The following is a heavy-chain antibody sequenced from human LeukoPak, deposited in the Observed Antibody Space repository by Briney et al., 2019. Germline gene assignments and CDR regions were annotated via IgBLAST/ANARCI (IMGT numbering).Heavy chain of an antibody. D-gene: IGHD2-15*01. CDR2: TYPGDSDA. J-gene: IGHJ3*01. CDR1: GYNFTSYW. V-gene: IGHV5-51*01. CDR3: AKQDDYCSGGDCYPRSEAFDV. Sequence: GESLKISCKGSGYNFTSYWIGWVRQMPGKGLEWMGITYPGDSDARYSPSFQGQVTISADKSIRTAYLQWSSLVASDTSRHCFAKQDDYCSGGDCYPRSEAFDVWGQGTMVTVSS.